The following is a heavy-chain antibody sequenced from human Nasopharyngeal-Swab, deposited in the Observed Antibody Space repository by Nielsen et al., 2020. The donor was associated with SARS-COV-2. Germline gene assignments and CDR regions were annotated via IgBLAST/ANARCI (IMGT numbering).Heavy chain of an antibody. CDR1: GFTFSSYW. D-gene: IGHD6-13*01. V-gene: IGHV3-7*01. CDR2: IKQDGSEK. Sequence: GGSLRLSCAASGFTFSSYWMSWVRQAPGKGLEWVANIKQDGSEKYYVDSVKGRFTISRDNAKNSLYLQMNSLRAEDTAVYYCARSSPRLIAAAGPFDYWGQGTLVTVSS. J-gene: IGHJ4*02. CDR3: ARSSPRLIAAAGPFDY.